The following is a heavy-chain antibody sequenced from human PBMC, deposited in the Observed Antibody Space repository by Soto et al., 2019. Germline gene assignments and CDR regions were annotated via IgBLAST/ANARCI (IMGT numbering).Heavy chain of an antibody. CDR3: ARALYYDFRSGHYPRGYYGMDV. D-gene: IGHD3-3*01. V-gene: IGHV1-2*02. CDR1: GYTFTGYY. J-gene: IGHJ6*02. CDR2: INPNSGGT. Sequence: QVQLVQSGAEVKKPGASVKVSCKASGYTFTGYYMHWVRQAPGQGLEWMGWINPNSGGTNYAQKFQGRVTMTRDTSISTAYMELSRLRSDDTAVYYCARALYYDFRSGHYPRGYYGMDVWGQGTTVTVSS.